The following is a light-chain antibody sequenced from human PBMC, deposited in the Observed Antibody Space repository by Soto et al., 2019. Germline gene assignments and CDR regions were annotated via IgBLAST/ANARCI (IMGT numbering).Light chain of an antibody. Sequence: QSVLTQPPSASGTPGQRVSISCSGGSSNIGSNSVNWYQQLPGTAPKPLIYSNNQRPSGVPDRFSGSKSGTSASLAISGLQSEDEADYYCAAWDDSLNAVVFGGGTKVTVL. CDR1: SSNIGSNS. J-gene: IGLJ2*01. CDR3: AAWDDSLNAVV. CDR2: SNN. V-gene: IGLV1-44*01.